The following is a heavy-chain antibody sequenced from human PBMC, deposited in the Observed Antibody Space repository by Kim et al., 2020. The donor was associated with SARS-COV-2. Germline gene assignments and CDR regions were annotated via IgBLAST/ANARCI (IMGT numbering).Heavy chain of an antibody. D-gene: IGHD1-1*01. CDR3: AKEIADGLPLER. Sequence: GGSLRLSCAASGFTFSRYGMHWVRQAPGKGLDWVAVVGSDGSLQLYADSAKGRFTISRDNSRNTLYLEMSSLRVEDTAVYYCAKEIADGLPLERWGQGTLVTVSS. CDR1: GFTFSRYG. V-gene: IGHV3-30*18. J-gene: IGHJ4*02. CDR2: VGSDGSLQ.